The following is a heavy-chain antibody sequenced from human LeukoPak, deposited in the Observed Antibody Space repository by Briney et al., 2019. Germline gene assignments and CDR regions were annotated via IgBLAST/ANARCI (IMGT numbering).Heavy chain of an antibody. Sequence: GGSLRLSCAASGFTFSSYGMHWVRQAPGKGLEWVAVIWYDGSNKYYADSVKGRFTISRDNSKNTLYPQMNSLRAEDTAVYYCASHCSSTSCYNYWGQGTLVTVSS. CDR3: ASHCSSTSCYNY. CDR2: IWYDGSNK. V-gene: IGHV3-33*01. J-gene: IGHJ4*02. D-gene: IGHD2-2*02. CDR1: GFTFSSYG.